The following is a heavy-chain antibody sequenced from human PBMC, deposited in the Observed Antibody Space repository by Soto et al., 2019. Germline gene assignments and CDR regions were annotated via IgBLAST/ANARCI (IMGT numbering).Heavy chain of an antibody. Sequence: QVQLVESGGGVVQPGRSLRLSCAASGFTFSSYGMHWVRQAPGKGLEWVAVISYDGSNKYYADSVKGRFTISRDNSKNTLYLQMYSLRAEDTAVYYCAKDVGSSGWYVVDYWGQGTLVTVSS. V-gene: IGHV3-30*18. CDR2: ISYDGSNK. D-gene: IGHD6-19*01. J-gene: IGHJ4*02. CDR1: GFTFSSYG. CDR3: AKDVGSSGWYVVDY.